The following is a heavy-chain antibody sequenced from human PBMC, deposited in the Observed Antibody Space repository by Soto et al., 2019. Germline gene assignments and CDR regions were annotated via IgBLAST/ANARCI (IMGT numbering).Heavy chain of an antibody. CDR3: ARDVCSSTSCDLDY. V-gene: IGHV1-18*01. CDR1: GYTFTSYG. Sequence: GASVKVSCKASGYTFTSYGISWVRQAPGQGLEWMGWISAYNGNTDYAQKLQGRVTMTTDTSTSTAYMELRSLRSDDTAVYYCARDVCSSTSCDLDYWGQGTLVTVSS. CDR2: ISAYNGNT. D-gene: IGHD2-2*01. J-gene: IGHJ4*02.